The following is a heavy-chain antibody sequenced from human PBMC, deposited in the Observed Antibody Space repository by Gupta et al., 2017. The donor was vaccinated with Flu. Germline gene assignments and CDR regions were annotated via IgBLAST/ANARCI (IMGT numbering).Heavy chain of an antibody. D-gene: IGHD2-15*01. V-gene: IGHV3-33*01. J-gene: IGHJ4*02. CDR2: IWYDGSNK. CDR3: ARGIKGYCSGGSCGTFDY. CDR1: GFTVSSYG. Sequence: QVQLVESGGGVVQPGRSLRLSCAASGFTVSSYGMHWVRQGPGKGLEWVAVIWYDGSNKYYADSVKGRFTISRDNSKNTLYLQMNSLRAEDTAVYYCARGIKGYCSGGSCGTFDYWGQGTLVTVSS.